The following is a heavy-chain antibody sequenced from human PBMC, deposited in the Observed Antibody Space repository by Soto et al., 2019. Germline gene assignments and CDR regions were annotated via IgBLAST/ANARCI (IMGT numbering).Heavy chain of an antibody. CDR3: ARGLTGYSSGWYVRGWFDP. CDR1: GGSFSGYY. CDR2: INHSGST. J-gene: IGHJ5*02. V-gene: IGHV4-34*01. Sequence: PSETLSLTCAVYGGSFSGYYWSWIRQPPGKGLEWIGEINHSGSTNYNPSLKSRVTISVDTSKNQFSLKLSSVTAADTAVYYCARGLTGYSSGWYVRGWFDPWGQGTLVTVSS. D-gene: IGHD6-19*01.